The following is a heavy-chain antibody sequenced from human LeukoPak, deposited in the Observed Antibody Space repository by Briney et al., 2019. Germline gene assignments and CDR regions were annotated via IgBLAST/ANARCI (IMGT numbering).Heavy chain of an antibody. D-gene: IGHD3-10*01. J-gene: IGHJ4*02. CDR3: ARGALRTMVRGVINYFDY. CDR1: GYTFTSYG. CDR2: VSGYNGNT. V-gene: IGHV1-18*01. Sequence: GASVKVSCKTSGYTFTSYGISWLRQAPGQGLEWLGWVSGYNGNTNYAQKFQGRVTMTTDTPTSTAYMDLRSLRSDDTAVYYCARGALRTMVRGVINYFDYWGQGTLVTVSS.